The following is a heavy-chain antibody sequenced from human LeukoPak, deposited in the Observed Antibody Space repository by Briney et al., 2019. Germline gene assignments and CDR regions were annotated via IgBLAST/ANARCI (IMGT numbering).Heavy chain of an antibody. CDR2: ISGSGVST. Sequence: PGGSLRLSCAASGFTFSSYAMSWVRQAPGKGLEWVSGISGSGVSTYHADSVKGRFTISRDNSKNTLYLQMYSLRVEDTAIYSCATRPTVGGTTPTFDHWGQGTPVTVSS. CDR1: GFTFSSYA. D-gene: IGHD1-26*01. J-gene: IGHJ4*02. V-gene: IGHV3-23*01. CDR3: ATRPTVGGTTPTFDH.